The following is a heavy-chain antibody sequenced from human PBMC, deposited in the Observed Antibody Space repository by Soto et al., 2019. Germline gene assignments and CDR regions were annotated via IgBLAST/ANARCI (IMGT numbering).Heavy chain of an antibody. D-gene: IGHD2-2*01. CDR2: IIPIFGPA. Sequence: QVQLVQYGAEVKKPGSSVKVSCKSSGRTFSSHSINLVRQAPGQGLEWMGGIIPIFGPANFAKKFQGRVTITADESTTTAYMELSSLRSEDTAVYYCATGSFTSTGGRIGYHYNAMDVWGQGTTVTVSS. CDR1: GRTFSSHS. V-gene: IGHV1-69*01. CDR3: ATGSFTSTGGRIGYHYNAMDV. J-gene: IGHJ6*02.